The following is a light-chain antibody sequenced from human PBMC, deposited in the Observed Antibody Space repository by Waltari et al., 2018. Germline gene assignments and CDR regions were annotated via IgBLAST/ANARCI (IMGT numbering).Light chain of an antibody. J-gene: IGKJ1*01. CDR2: KAS. CDR3: QQYNSEWT. Sequence: DIQMTQSPSTLSASVGDRVTITCRASQSISSWLAWYQQKPGKAPKLLIYKASSLESGVPSRFSGSGSGTEFTLTISSLQPDDFATYYCQQYNSEWTFGQGTKVEIK. V-gene: IGKV1-5*03. CDR1: QSISSW.